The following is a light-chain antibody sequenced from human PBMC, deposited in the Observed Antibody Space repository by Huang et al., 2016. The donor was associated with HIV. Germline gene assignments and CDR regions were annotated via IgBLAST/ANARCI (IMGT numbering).Light chain of an antibody. CDR1: QSLTVN. CDR2: DAS. V-gene: IGKV3-15*01. J-gene: IGKJ1*01. CDR3: QQYSNWPPWT. Sequence: TQSPDTLSVSPGERAILSCRASQSLTVNLAWYQQRPGPPPRLLIYDASTRATGIPARFSGWGSGTEFTLFISSVQSEDFALYYCQQYSNWPPWTFGQGTTVDI.